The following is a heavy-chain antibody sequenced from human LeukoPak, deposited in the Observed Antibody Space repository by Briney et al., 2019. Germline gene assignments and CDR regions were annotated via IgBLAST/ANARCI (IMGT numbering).Heavy chain of an antibody. CDR2: MNPSSGNT. CDR1: GYTFTSYD. V-gene: IGHV1-8*01. Sequence: ASVKVSCKASGYTFTSYDINWVRQATGQGLEWMGWMNPSSGNTGYAQKFQGRVTMTRNTSISTAYMELSSLRSEDTAVYYCASLAGYSSGWHIDYWGQGTLVTVSS. CDR3: ASLAGYSSGWHIDY. D-gene: IGHD6-19*01. J-gene: IGHJ4*02.